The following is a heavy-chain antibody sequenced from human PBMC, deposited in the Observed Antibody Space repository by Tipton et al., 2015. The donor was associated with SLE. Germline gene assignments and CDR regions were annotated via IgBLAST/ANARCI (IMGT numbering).Heavy chain of an antibody. Sequence: GSLRLSCAASGFTVSSNYMSWVRQAPGKGLEWVSVIYSGGSTYYADSVKGRFTISRDNSKNTLYLQMNSLRAEDTAVYYCARDISSSGPFDYWGQGTLVTVSS. J-gene: IGHJ4*02. V-gene: IGHV3-53*05. CDR3: ARDISSSGPFDY. CDR2: IYSGGST. D-gene: IGHD6-6*01. CDR1: GFTVSSNY.